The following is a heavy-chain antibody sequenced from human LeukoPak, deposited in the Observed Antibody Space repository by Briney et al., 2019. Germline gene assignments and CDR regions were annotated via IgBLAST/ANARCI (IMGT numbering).Heavy chain of an antibody. Sequence: PSETLSLTCTVSGGSISSYYWSWIRQPPGKGLEWIGYIYHSGSTYYNPSLKSRVTISVDGSKNQFSLKLSSVTAADTAVYYCARDRSPYYYDSSGYYYSDYWGQGTLVTVSS. CDR2: IYHSGST. CDR3: ARDRSPYYYDSSGYYYSDY. J-gene: IGHJ4*02. CDR1: GGSISSYY. D-gene: IGHD3-22*01. V-gene: IGHV4-59*12.